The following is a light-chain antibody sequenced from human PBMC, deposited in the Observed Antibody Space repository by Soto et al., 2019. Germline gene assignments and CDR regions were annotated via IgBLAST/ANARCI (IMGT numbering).Light chain of an antibody. CDR1: SSNIGAGYH. Sequence: QSVLTQPPSVSGAPGQKITISCTGGSSNIGAGYHVHWYQQFPGTAPKLLIYSSSLRPSGVPDRFSGSKSGTSASLAITGLQAEDEADYYCQSYDSSLSGGVFGGGTKVTVL. J-gene: IGLJ2*01. V-gene: IGLV1-40*01. CDR2: SSS. CDR3: QSYDSSLSGGV.